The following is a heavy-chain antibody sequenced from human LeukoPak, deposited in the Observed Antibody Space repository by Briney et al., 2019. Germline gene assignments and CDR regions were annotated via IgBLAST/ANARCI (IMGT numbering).Heavy chain of an antibody. V-gene: IGHV1-69*05. J-gene: IGHJ5*02. CDR2: IIPIFGTA. CDR1: GGTFSSYA. Sequence: GASVKVSCKASGGTFSSYAISWVRQAPGQGLEWMGGIIPIFGTANYAQRFQGRVTMTTDTSTSTAYMELRSLRSDDTAVYYCARDSGADGGSPDPWGQGTLVTVSS. D-gene: IGHD2-15*01. CDR3: ARDSGADGGSPDP.